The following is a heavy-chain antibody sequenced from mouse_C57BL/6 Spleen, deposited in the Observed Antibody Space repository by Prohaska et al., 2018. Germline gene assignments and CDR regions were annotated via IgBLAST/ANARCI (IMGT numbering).Heavy chain of an antibody. Sequence: QVQLQQPGAELVRPGSSVKLSCKASGYTFTSYWMHWVKQRPIQGLEWIGNIDPSDSETHYNQKFKDKATLTVDKSSSTAYMQLSSLTSEDSAVYYCARDDYTGGFFDYWGQGTTLTVSS. CDR1: GYTFTSYW. J-gene: IGHJ2*01. V-gene: IGHV1-52*01. D-gene: IGHD2-4*01. CDR2: IDPSDSET. CDR3: ARDDYTGGFFDY.